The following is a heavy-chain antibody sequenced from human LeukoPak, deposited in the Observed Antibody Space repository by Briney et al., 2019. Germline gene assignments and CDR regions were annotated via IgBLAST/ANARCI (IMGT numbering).Heavy chain of an antibody. CDR3: ARANCGGDGYPDYFDY. J-gene: IGHJ4*02. D-gene: IGHD2-21*02. CDR1: GFTFSSYW. V-gene: IGHV3-7*04. Sequence: GGSLSLSCAASGFTFSSYWMTWVRQAPGKGLEWVANIQQDGGEKYYVDSVKGRFTISRDNAKNSLYVQMSRLSAEATAVYCGARANCGGDGYPDYFDYCGQGTLVTVSS. CDR2: IQQDGGEK.